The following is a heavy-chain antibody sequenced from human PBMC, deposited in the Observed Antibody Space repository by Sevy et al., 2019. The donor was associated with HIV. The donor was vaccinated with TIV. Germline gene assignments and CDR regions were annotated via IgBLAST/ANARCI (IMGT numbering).Heavy chain of an antibody. D-gene: IGHD3-10*01. CDR2: ISYDEAHK. CDR1: GFTFRTSG. Sequence: GGSLRLSCVTSGFTFRTSGMHWVRQSPGKGPEWVAVISYDEAHKNYVDSVKGRFSISKDNSKNTLYLQMSSLRTEDTAVYYCAKDYSAGITMVRGAYRAREDYFDYWGQGTQVTVSS. V-gene: IGHV3-30*18. CDR3: AKDYSAGITMVRGAYRAREDYFDY. J-gene: IGHJ4*02.